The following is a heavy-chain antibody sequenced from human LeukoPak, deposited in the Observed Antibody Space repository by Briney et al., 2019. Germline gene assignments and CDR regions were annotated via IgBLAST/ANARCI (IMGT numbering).Heavy chain of an antibody. CDR1: GGVVSTGDYY. J-gene: IGHJ4*02. CDR3: ARVFDS. Sequence: SETLSLTCTVSGGVVSTGDYYWGWIRQSPGKGLEWIGDIFYTGKTNYNPSLKSRATISLDTSKNQFSLRLTSVTAADTAVYFCARVFDSWGQGKLVTVSS. CDR2: IFYTGKT. V-gene: IGHV4-61*08.